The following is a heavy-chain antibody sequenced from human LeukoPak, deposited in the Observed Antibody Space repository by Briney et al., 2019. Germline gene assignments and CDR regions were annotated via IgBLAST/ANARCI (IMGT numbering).Heavy chain of an antibody. CDR2: ISSSGSTI. CDR1: GFTFSSYE. D-gene: IGHD1-1*01. V-gene: IGHV3-48*03. Sequence: QTGGSLRLSCAASGFTFSSYEMNWVRQAPGKGLEWVSYISSSGSTIYYADSVKGRFTISRDNAKNSLYLQMNSLRAEDTAVYYCARVFATGTEEDQIWFDPWGQGTLVTVSS. J-gene: IGHJ5*02. CDR3: ARVFATGTEEDQIWFDP.